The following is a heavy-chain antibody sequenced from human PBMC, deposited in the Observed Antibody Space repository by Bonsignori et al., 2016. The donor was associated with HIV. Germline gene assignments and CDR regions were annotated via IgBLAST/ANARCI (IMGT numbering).Heavy chain of an antibody. J-gene: IGHJ6*03. CDR2: INPHSGGT. Sequence: WVRQAPGQGLEWMGWINPHSGGTNYAQNFQGRVTMTRDTTTSTVYMELSRLRSDDTAVYFCARVLAQGVNFYYYDMDVWGKGTTVTVSS. CDR3: ARVLAQGVNFYYYDMDV. D-gene: IGHD3-10*01. V-gene: IGHV1-2*02.